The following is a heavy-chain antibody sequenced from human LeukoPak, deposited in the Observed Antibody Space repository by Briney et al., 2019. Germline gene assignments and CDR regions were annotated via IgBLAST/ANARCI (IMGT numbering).Heavy chain of an antibody. CDR1: GGSFSGYY. CDR2: INHSGST. Sequence: PSETLSLTCAVYGGSFSGYYWSWIRQPPGKGLEWIGEINHSGSTNYNPSLKSRVTISVDTSKNQFSLKLSSVTAADTAVYYCARGLGRRGRFDYWGQGTLVTVSS. V-gene: IGHV4-34*01. J-gene: IGHJ4*02. CDR3: ARGLGRRGRFDY.